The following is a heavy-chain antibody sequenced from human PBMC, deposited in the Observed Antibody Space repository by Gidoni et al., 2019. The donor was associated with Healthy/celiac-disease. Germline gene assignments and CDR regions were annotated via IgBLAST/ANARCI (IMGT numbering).Heavy chain of an antibody. D-gene: IGHD1-26*01. Sequence: EVQLVESGGGLVQPGGSLRLSCAASEFTFSSYSMNWVRQAPGKGLEWVSYISSSSSTIYYADSVKGRFTISRDNAKNALYLQMNSLRDEDTAVYYCARDRQWELLPYFDYWGQGTLVTVSS. CDR2: ISSSSSTI. V-gene: IGHV3-48*02. CDR3: ARDRQWELLPYFDY. CDR1: EFTFSSYS. J-gene: IGHJ4*02.